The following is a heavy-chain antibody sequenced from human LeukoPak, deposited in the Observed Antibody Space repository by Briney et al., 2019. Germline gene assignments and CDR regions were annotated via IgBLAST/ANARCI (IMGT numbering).Heavy chain of an antibody. CDR3: ARDLLAGMDV. D-gene: IGHD3-3*02. CDR2: IYYSGST. Sequence: SETLSLTCTVSGGSIISGGYYWSWIRQHPGKGLEWIGYIYYSGSTYYNPSLKSRVTISVDTSKNQFSLKLSSVTAADTAVYYCARDLLAGMDVWGQGTTVTVSS. V-gene: IGHV4-31*03. J-gene: IGHJ6*02. CDR1: GGSIISGGYY.